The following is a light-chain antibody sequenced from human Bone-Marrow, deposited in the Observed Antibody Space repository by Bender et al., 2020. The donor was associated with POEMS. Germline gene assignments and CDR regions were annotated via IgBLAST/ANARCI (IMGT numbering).Light chain of an antibody. J-gene: IGLJ1*01. CDR2: EVT. Sequence: QSALTQPPSASGSPGQSVTISCTGTSSDIGGYNYVSWYQHHPGKAPKLMIYEVTKRPSGVPDRFSGSKSGNAASLTISGLQAEDEADYYCCSYAGTYTYVFGSGTEVTVL. CDR1: SSDIGGYNY. V-gene: IGLV2-8*01. CDR3: CSYAGTYTYV.